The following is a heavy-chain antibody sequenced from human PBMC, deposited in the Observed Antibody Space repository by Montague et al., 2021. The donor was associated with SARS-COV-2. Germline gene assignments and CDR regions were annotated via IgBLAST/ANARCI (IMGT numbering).Heavy chain of an antibody. V-gene: IGHV3-74*01. CDR2: INSDGSST. D-gene: IGHD3-22*01. Sequence: SLRLSCAASGFTFSSYWMDWVRQPPGKGLVWASRINSDGSSTNYADSVKGRFTISRDNAKNTLYLQMNSLRAEDTAVYYCVRTFYDSSGYYYVWYFDLWGRGTLVTVSS. CDR1: GFTFSSYW. CDR3: VRTFYDSSGYYYVWYFDL. J-gene: IGHJ2*01.